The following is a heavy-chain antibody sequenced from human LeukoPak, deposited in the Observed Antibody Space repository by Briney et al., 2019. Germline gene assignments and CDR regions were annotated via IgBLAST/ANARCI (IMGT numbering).Heavy chain of an antibody. Sequence: PGGSLRLSCTASGFAFSTYDMNWVRQAPGKGLEGVSYISGGSTYIYYTDSVKGRFTISRDNAKNSLNLQMESLSAEDTAVYYCARESGIMVGDYYYYYMDVWGIGTTVTVSS. CDR1: GFAFSTYD. V-gene: IGHV3-21*01. CDR2: ISGGSTYI. J-gene: IGHJ6*03. D-gene: IGHD1-26*01. CDR3: ARESGIMVGDYYYYYMDV.